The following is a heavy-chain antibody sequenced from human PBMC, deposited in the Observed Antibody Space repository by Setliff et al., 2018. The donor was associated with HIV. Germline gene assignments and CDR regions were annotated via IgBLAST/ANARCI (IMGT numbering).Heavy chain of an antibody. V-gene: IGHV4-38-2*01. CDR2: MYYTGTT. CDR3: ARGVGIGGNWFDP. Sequence: PSETLSLTCAVSGYSVSSGYYWAWLRQAPGKGLQWIGQMYYTGTTDYNPSLSSRVTISQDKSRNQFSLKLTSVTATDTAIYYCARGVGIGGNWFDPWGQGIMVTVSS. J-gene: IGHJ5*02. D-gene: IGHD2-15*01. CDR1: GYSVSSGYY.